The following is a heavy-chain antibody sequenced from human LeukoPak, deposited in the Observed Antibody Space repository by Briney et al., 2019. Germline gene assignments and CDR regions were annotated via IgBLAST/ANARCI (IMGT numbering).Heavy chain of an antibody. D-gene: IGHD1/OR15-1a*01. Sequence: GGSLRLSCAASGFTFSSYWMSWVRQAPGKGLEWVANIRPDGSEEYYVDSLKSRFTISRDNAKNSLYLQVNSLRAEDTAVYSCARFGITATLDVWGKGTTVTVSS. CDR3: ARFGITATLDV. J-gene: IGHJ6*04. CDR1: GFTFSSYW. V-gene: IGHV3-7*01. CDR2: IRPDGSEE.